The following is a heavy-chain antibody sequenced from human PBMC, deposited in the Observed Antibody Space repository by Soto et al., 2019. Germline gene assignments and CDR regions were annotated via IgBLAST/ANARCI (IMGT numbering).Heavy chain of an antibody. CDR2: ISSSTTYI. J-gene: IGHJ3*02. D-gene: IGHD3-22*01. CDR3: ARDFDSSGYYGPVGAFDI. CDR1: RFTFSSYT. V-gene: IGHV3-21*03. Sequence: PGGSLRLSCAASRFTFSSYTINWVRQAPGKGLEWVSSISSSTTYIYYADSVKGRFTISRDNAKNSLYLQVNSLRAEDTAVYYCARDFDSSGYYGPVGAFDIWGQGTMVTVSS.